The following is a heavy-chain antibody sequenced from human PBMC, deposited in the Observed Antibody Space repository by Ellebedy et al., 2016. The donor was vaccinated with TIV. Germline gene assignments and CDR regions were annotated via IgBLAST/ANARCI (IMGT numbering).Heavy chain of an antibody. D-gene: IGHD1-26*01. Sequence: PGGSLRLSCAASGFTFSSYSMNWVRQAPGKGLEWVSYISSSSSTIYYADSVKGRFTISRDNAKNSLYLQMNSLRVEDTAVYYCARPSTVGATLCFDYWGRGTLVTVSS. V-gene: IGHV3-48*01. J-gene: IGHJ4*02. CDR1: GFTFSSYS. CDR3: ARPSTVGATLCFDY. CDR2: ISSSSSTI.